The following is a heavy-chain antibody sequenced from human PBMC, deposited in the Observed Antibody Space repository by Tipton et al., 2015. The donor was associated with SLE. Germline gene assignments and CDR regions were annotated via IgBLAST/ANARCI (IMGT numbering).Heavy chain of an antibody. J-gene: IGHJ6*02. Sequence: QVQLVQSGAEVKKPGASVKVSCKASGYTFTSYVFSWVRQAPGQGLEWMGWISAYNGNTNYAQELQGRVTMTTDTSTSTAYMELRSLRSDDTAVYYCAREGQRFLEWLSMGGYYYGMDVWGQGTTVTVSS. V-gene: IGHV1-18*01. CDR3: AREGQRFLEWLSMGGYYYGMDV. CDR1: GYTFTSYV. D-gene: IGHD3-3*01. CDR2: ISAYNGNT.